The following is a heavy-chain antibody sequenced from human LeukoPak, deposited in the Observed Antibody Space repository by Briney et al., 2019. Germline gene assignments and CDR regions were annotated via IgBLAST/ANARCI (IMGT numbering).Heavy chain of an antibody. V-gene: IGHV3-11*01. CDR2: ISSSGSTI. Sequence: GGSLRLSCAASGFTFSDYYMSWIRQAPGKGLKWVSYISSSGSTIYYADSVEGRFTISRDNAKNSLYLQMNSLRAEDTAVYYCARERGKYSSGSTVDYWGQGTLVTVSS. CDR1: GFTFSDYY. J-gene: IGHJ4*02. CDR3: ARERGKYSSGSTVDY. D-gene: IGHD6-19*01.